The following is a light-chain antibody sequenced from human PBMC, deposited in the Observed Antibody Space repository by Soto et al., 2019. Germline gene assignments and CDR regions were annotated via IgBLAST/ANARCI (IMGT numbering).Light chain of an antibody. Sequence: DIQMTQSPSTLSASVGDRVTITCRASQSINNQLAWYQQKPGNPPKLLIYDASTLESGVPSRFSGSGSGTEFTLTITSLQPDDFATYYCHQYNSYSAFGQGTKVDIK. V-gene: IGKV1-5*01. CDR1: QSINNQ. CDR2: DAS. J-gene: IGKJ1*01. CDR3: HQYNSYSA.